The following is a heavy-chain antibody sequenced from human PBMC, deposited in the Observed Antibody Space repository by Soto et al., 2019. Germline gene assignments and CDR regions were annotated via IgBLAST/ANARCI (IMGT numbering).Heavy chain of an antibody. CDR1: GGSVNNDKW. J-gene: IGHJ5*02. D-gene: IGHD3-9*01. CDR2: IHSSGIT. V-gene: IGHV4-4*02. CDR3: AGQWSAGYGAFDP. Sequence: QVQLQESGPGLVKPSGTLSLTCAVPGGSVNNDKWWSWVRQPPGKGLEWIGEIHSSGITNYNPSLKSRASIFVDKFKNQFSVKLTSVTAADTAVYFCAGQWSAGYGAFDPWGQGTLVTVSS.